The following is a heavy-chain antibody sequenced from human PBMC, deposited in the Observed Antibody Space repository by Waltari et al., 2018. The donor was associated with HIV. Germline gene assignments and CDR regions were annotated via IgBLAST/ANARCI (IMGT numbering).Heavy chain of an antibody. D-gene: IGHD4-17*01. V-gene: IGHV1-18*01. CDR2: IGTYNGNA. Sequence: QVQLVQSGAQVKKPGASVKVSCKASGYPFTIYGITWVRQAPGQGLEWLGWIGTYNGNADFAPKTQVRIHLTIDTSTSTAYMELTSLRSDDTAVYYCARSHCAVTSCGSIDYWGQGTLVTVSS. J-gene: IGHJ4*02. CDR3: ARSHCAVTSCGSIDY. CDR1: GYPFTIYG.